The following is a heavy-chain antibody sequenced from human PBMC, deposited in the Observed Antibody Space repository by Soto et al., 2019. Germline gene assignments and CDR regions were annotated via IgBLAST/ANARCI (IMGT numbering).Heavy chain of an antibody. V-gene: IGHV1-18*01. CDR1: GYTFTSYG. CDR2: ISAYNGNT. J-gene: IGHJ3*02. CDR3: ARGPYYYDSSGYQDAFDI. Sequence: ASVKVSCKASGYTFTSYGISWVQQAPGQGLEWMGWISAYNGNTNYAQKLQGRVTMTTDTSTSTAYMELRSLRSDDTAVYYCARGPYYYDSSGYQDAFDIWGQGTMVTVSS. D-gene: IGHD3-22*01.